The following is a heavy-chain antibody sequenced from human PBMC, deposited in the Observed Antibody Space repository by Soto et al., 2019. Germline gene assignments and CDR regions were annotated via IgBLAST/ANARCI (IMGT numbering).Heavy chain of an antibody. CDR1: GFTFSSYA. CDR3: ARGRITRVRHNWFDP. Sequence: QVQLVESGGGVVQPGRSLRLSCAASGFTFSSYAMHWVRQAPGKGLEWVAVISYDGSNKYYADSVKGRFTISRDNSKNTLYLQMNSLRAEDTAVYYCARGRITRVRHNWFDPWGQGTLVTVSS. V-gene: IGHV3-30-3*01. CDR2: ISYDGSNK. D-gene: IGHD3-10*01. J-gene: IGHJ5*02.